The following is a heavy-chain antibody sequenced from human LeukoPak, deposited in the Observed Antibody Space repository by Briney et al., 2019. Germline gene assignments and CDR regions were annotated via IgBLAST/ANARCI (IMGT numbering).Heavy chain of an antibody. J-gene: IGHJ4*02. V-gene: IGHV3-7*01. D-gene: IGHD5-18*01. CDR3: GLGLLWLHAIDY. CDR2: IKQDGTNA. Sequence: GGSLRLSCAASGFTFSNYWMNWVRQAPGKGLEWVANIKQDGTNAHYVDSVKGRFTISRDNAKNSLYLQVNSQRAEDTAVYYCGLGLLWLHAIDYWGQGTLVTVSS. CDR1: GFTFSNYW.